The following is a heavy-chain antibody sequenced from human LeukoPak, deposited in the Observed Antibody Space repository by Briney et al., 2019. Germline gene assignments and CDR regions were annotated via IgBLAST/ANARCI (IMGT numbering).Heavy chain of an antibody. V-gene: IGHV5-51*01. CDR3: ARHFSGSQGDYFDY. J-gene: IGHJ4*02. Sequence: GESLRISCTGSGYSFTSYWISWVRQMPGKGLEWVGIIYPGDSDTRYSPSFQGQVTISADKSISTAYLQWSSLKASDTAIYYCARHFSGSQGDYFDYWGQGALVTVSS. CDR2: IYPGDSDT. D-gene: IGHD1-26*01. CDR1: GYSFTSYW.